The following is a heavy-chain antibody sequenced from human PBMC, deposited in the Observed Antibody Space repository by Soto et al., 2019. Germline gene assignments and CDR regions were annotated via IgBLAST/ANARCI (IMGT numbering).Heavy chain of an antibody. J-gene: IGHJ4*02. CDR1: GGTFSSYA. CDR3: ARTYSPFDY. V-gene: IGHV1-18*01. D-gene: IGHD6-13*01. CDR2: INPYNGNT. Sequence: GASVKVSCKAAGGTFSSYAINWVRQAPGQGLEWMGGINPYNGNTNYAQKLQGRVTMTTDTSTSTAYMELRSLRSDDTAVYYCARTYSPFDYWGQGTLVTVSS.